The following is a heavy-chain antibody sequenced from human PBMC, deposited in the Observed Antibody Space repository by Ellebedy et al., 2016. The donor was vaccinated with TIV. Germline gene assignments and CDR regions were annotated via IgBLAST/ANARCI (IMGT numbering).Heavy chain of an antibody. Sequence: GESLKISCAASGFTFSSYAMHWVRQAPGKGLEWVAVISYDGSNKYYADSVKGRFTISRDNSKNTLYLQMNSLRAEDTAVYYCARDGEGGYSYGPKLPNLNWFDPWGQGTLVTVSS. CDR1: GFTFSSYA. D-gene: IGHD5-18*01. CDR2: ISYDGSNK. CDR3: ARDGEGGYSYGPKLPNLNWFDP. V-gene: IGHV3-30-3*01. J-gene: IGHJ5*02.